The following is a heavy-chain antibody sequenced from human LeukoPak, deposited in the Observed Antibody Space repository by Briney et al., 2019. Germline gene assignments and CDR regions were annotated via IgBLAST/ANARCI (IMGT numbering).Heavy chain of an antibody. V-gene: IGHV3-20*04. CDR1: GFIFYDFA. CDR2: MTWKGGRT. Sequence: GGSLRLSCAASGFIFYDFAMMWVRHAPGKGLEWVSVMTWKGGRTAYGDSVKGRFTISRDNAKNSLYLQLNSLRVEDTALFYCARAKGDCRSTSCYVDYWGLGTLVTVSS. D-gene: IGHD2-2*01. CDR3: ARAKGDCRSTSCYVDY. J-gene: IGHJ4*02.